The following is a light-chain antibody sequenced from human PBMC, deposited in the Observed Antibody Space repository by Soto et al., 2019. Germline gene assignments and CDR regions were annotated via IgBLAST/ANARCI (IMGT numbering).Light chain of an antibody. Sequence: EIVMTQSPGTLSVSPGERATLSCRARQSVSSNLAWYQQKPGQAPRLLIYGPSTRAAGIPARFSGSGSGTEFTLTISSLQSEDFAVYYCQQYNNWPRTFGQGTKVEIQ. CDR2: GPS. J-gene: IGKJ1*01. V-gene: IGKV3-15*01. CDR3: QQYNNWPRT. CDR1: QSVSSN.